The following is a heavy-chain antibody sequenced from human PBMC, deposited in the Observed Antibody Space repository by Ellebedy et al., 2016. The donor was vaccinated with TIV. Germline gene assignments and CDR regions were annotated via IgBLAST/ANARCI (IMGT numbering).Heavy chain of an antibody. D-gene: IGHD3-3*01. CDR2: ISSSSSTI. J-gene: IGHJ5*02. CDR3: VGFGVFNL. CDR1: GFTFSSYN. V-gene: IGHV3-48*01. Sequence: PGGSLRLSCAASGFTFSSYNMNWVRQAPGKGLEWVSYISSSSSTIYSADSVKGRFTISRDNAKNSLYLQMDGLRVDDSAVYYCVGFGVFNLWGQGAPVTVSS.